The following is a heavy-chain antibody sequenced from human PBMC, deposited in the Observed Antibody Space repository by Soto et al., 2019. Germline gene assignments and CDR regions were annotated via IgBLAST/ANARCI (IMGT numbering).Heavy chain of an antibody. CDR3: ATPYYFNH. Sequence: GGSLRLSCAASGFMFSAYTMNWVRRAPGKGLEWLSSISDDSSYIDYADSLRGRFTVSRDNARNSLYLQIDSLGVEDTAVYYCATPYYFNHWGPGTLVTVSS. D-gene: IGHD3-16*01. CDR2: ISDDSSYI. V-gene: IGHV3-21*06. CDR1: GFMFSAYT. J-gene: IGHJ1*01.